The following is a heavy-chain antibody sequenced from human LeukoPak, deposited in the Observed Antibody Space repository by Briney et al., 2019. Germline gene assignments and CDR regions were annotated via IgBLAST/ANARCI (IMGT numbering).Heavy chain of an antibody. Sequence: GGSLRLSCAASGFTFSSYGMHWVRQAPGKGLEWVAVIWDDGSNKYYADSVKGRFTISRDNSKNTLYLQMNSLRAEDTAVYYCARDPHPRSSWYWGYYYGMDLWGQGTTVTVSS. J-gene: IGHJ6*02. V-gene: IGHV3-33*01. CDR1: GFTFSSYG. CDR3: ARDPHPRSSWYWGYYYGMDL. D-gene: IGHD6-13*01. CDR2: IWDDGSNK.